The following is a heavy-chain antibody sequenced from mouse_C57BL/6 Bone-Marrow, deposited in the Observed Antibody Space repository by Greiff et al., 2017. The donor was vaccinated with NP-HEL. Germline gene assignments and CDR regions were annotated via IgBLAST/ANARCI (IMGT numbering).Heavy chain of an antibody. D-gene: IGHD1-1*02. V-gene: IGHV1-82*01. J-gene: IGHJ2*01. CDR3: ANNYVDY. CDR1: GYAFSSSW. Sequence: QVQLKESGPELVKPGASVKISCKASGYAFSSSWMNWVKQRPGKGLEWIGRIYPGDGDTNYNGKFKGKATLTADKSSSTAYMQLSSLTSEDSAVYFCANNYVDYWGQGTTLTVSS. CDR2: IYPGDGDT.